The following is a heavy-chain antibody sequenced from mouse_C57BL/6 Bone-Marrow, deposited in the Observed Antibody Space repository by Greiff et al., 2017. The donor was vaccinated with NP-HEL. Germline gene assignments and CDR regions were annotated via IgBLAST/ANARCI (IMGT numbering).Heavy chain of an antibody. CDR3: ASYGSSHYWYFDV. J-gene: IGHJ1*03. V-gene: IGHV1-64*01. CDR2: IHPNSGST. Sequence: VQLQQPGAELVKPGASVKLSCKASGYTFTSYWMHWVKQRPGQGLEWIGMIHPNSGSTNYNEKFKSKATLTVDKSSSTAYMQLSSLTSEDSAVYYCASYGSSHYWYFDVWGTGTTVTVSS. D-gene: IGHD1-1*01. CDR1: GYTFTSYW.